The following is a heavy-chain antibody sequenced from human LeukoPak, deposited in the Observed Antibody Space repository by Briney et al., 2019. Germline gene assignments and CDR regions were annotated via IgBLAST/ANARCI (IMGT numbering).Heavy chain of an antibody. CDR3: AKRADSAWYYLDY. V-gene: IGHV3-30*18. CDR2: IFYDGSDK. CDR1: GFTFSSHA. D-gene: IGHD6-19*01. J-gene: IGHJ4*02. Sequence: PGRSLRLSCAASGFTFSSHAMHWVRQAPGQGLEWVAVIFYDGSDKYNADSVKGRFTISRDNSKKTLYLQMNSLRAEDTAVYYCAKRADSAWYYLDYWGQGTLVTVSS.